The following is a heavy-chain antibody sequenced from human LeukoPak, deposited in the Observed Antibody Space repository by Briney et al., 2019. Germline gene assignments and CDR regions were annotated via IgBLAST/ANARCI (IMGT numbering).Heavy chain of an antibody. J-gene: IGHJ4*02. Sequence: ASVKVSCKASGYTFTGYYMHWVRQAPGQGLEWMGRINPNSGGTNYAQKFQGRVTMTRDTSISTAYMELSRLRSDDTAVYYCARDHVGDRYSSSWYWLDYWGQGTLVTVSS. CDR1: GYTFTGYY. CDR3: ARDHVGDRYSSSWYWLDY. D-gene: IGHD6-13*01. CDR2: INPNSGGT. V-gene: IGHV1-2*06.